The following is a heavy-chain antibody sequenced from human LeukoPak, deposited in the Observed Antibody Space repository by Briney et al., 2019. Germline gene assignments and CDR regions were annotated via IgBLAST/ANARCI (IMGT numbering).Heavy chain of an antibody. Sequence: AGGSLRLSCATSGFTFSFYGMHWVRQAPGKGLEWVAFIRYDGSNKYYADSVKGRFTISRDNSKNTLYLQMNSLRAEDTAVYYCEASHDAFDIWGQGTMVTVSS. CDR2: IRYDGSNK. J-gene: IGHJ3*02. CDR1: GFTFSFYG. V-gene: IGHV3-30*02. CDR3: EASHDAFDI.